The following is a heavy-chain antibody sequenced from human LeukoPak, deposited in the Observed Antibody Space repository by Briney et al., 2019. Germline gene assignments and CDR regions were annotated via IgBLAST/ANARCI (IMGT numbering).Heavy chain of an antibody. J-gene: IGHJ4*02. D-gene: IGHD6-6*01. Sequence: SETLSLTCTVSGGSISSYYWSWIRQPPGKGLEWIGYIYYSGSTNYNPSLKSRVTISVDTSKNQFSPKLSSVTAADTAVYYCARARIAARSFDYWGQGTLVTVSS. CDR1: GGSISSYY. CDR2: IYYSGST. CDR3: ARARIAARSFDY. V-gene: IGHV4-59*08.